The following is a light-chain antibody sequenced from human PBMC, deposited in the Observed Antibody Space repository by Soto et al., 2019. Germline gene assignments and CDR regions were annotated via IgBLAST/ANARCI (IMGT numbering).Light chain of an antibody. V-gene: IGKV2-28*01. Sequence: DIVLTQSPLSLPVTPGEPASISCRSSQSLLHSNGYNYLDWYLQKPGQSPQLLIYLGYNRASGVPDRFSGSGSGTDFTLEISRVEAEDVGVYYCMQALETPLTFGGGTEVEIK. CDR3: MQALETPLT. CDR2: LGY. CDR1: QSLLHSNGYNY. J-gene: IGKJ4*01.